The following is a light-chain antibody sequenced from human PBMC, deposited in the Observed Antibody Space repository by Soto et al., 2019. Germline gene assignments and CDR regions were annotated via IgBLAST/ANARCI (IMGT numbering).Light chain of an antibody. CDR1: SSDLGSYDL. Sequence: QSVLTQPASVSGSPGQSITISCTGASSDLGSYDLVSWYQQHPGKAPKTIIYEVTKRPSGVSKRFSGSKSGNTASLTISGLQPDDEADYYCCSYVGNDFFYVFGTGSRSPS. CDR3: CSYVGNDFFYV. CDR2: EVT. J-gene: IGLJ1*01. V-gene: IGLV2-23*02.